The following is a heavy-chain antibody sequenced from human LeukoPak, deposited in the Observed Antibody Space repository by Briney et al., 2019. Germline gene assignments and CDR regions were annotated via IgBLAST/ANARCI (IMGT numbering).Heavy chain of an antibody. CDR1: GGSISSSSYY. J-gene: IGHJ3*02. Sequence: SETLSLTCTVSGGSISSSSYYWDWIRQSPGKGLEWIGNIYSGGSTYYTPSLKSRVTISVDTSKNQFSLKLGSVTAADTAIYFCARHSRSGSGGYENAFDIWGQGTMVTVSS. CDR2: IYSGGST. D-gene: IGHD5-12*01. V-gene: IGHV4-39*01. CDR3: ARHSRSGSGGYENAFDI.